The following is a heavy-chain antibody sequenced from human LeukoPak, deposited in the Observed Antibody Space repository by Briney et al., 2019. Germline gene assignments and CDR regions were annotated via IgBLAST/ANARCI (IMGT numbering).Heavy chain of an antibody. J-gene: IGHJ4*02. V-gene: IGHV3-11*04. Sequence: GGSLRLSCAASGFTFSDYYMSWIRQAPGKGLEWVSYISSSGSTIYYADSVKGRFTISRDNAKNSLYLQMNSLRAEDTAVYYCVRDLLGEQWLVPDYWGQGTLVTVSS. D-gene: IGHD6-19*01. CDR1: GFTFSDYY. CDR3: VRDLLGEQWLVPDY. CDR2: ISSSGSTI.